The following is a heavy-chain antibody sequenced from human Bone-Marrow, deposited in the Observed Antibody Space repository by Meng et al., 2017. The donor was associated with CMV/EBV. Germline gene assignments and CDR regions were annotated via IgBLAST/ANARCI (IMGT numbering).Heavy chain of an antibody. V-gene: IGHV3-74*01. J-gene: IGHJ4*02. CDR2: INSDGSST. D-gene: IGHD2-15*01. Sequence: GGSLRLSCAAPGFTFISYWMHWVRQAPGKGLVWVSRINSDGSSTSYADSVKGRFTISRDNAKNPLYLQMNSLRAEDTAVYYCARARNCSSGSCSPYWGQRSLVTVSS. CDR1: GFTFISYW. CDR3: ARARNCSSGSCSPY.